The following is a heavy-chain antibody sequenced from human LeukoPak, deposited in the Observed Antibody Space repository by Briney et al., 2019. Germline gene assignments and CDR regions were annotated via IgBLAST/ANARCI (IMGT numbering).Heavy chain of an antibody. V-gene: IGHV1-2*02. CDR3: ARDAMSDF. J-gene: IGHJ4*02. CDR2: INPNSGDT. CDR1: GYTFSDYY. Sequence: GASVKVSCKASGYTFSDYYMHWVRQAPGQELERIGWINPNSGDTMYGQKFQGRVTMTRDTSISTAYMDLNRLRSDDTAVYYCARDAMSDFWGQGTLVTASS. D-gene: IGHD2-2*01.